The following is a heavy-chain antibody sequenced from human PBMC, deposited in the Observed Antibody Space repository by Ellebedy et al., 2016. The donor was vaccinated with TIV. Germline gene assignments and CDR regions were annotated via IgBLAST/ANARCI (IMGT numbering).Heavy chain of an antibody. Sequence: GESLKISCAASGFTFTNYWMSWVRQAPGKGLEWVATIKQGGSEKYYVDSVKGRFTISRDNAKNSLYLQMNSLRAEDTAVYYCVSMGSSLFDYWGQGTLVTVSS. CDR1: GFTFTNYW. D-gene: IGHD1-26*01. V-gene: IGHV3-7*01. CDR3: VSMGSSLFDY. J-gene: IGHJ4*02. CDR2: IKQGGSEK.